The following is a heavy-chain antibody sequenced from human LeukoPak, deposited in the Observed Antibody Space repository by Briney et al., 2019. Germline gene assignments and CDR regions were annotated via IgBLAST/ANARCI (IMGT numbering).Heavy chain of an antibody. V-gene: IGHV3-23*01. D-gene: IGHD2-15*01. J-gene: IGHJ4*02. CDR2: ISGSGGST. Sequence: PGGSLRLSCAASGFTFSSYAMSWVRQAPGKGLEWVSAISGSGGSTYYADSVKGRFTISRDSSKNTLYLQMTNLRAEDTAVYYCGREVSERGWTFIDSWGQGTLVTVSS. CDR1: GFTFSSYA. CDR3: GREVSERGWTFIDS.